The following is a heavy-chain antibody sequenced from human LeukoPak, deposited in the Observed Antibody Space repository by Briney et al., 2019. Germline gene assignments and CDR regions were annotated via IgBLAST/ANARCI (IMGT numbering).Heavy chain of an antibody. CDR1: GYTFTGYY. D-gene: IGHD3-10*01. V-gene: IGHV1-8*02. Sequence: ASVKVSCKASGYTFTGYYMHWVRQAPGQGLEWMGWINPNSGNTGYAQKFQGRVTMTRNTSISTAYMELSSLRSEDTAVYYCARGSSGSGSYELDYWGQGTLVTVSS. CDR2: INPNSGNT. CDR3: ARGSSGSGSYELDY. J-gene: IGHJ4*02.